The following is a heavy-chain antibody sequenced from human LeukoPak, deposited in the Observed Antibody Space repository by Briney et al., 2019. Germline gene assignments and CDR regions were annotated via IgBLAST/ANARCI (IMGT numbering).Heavy chain of an antibody. D-gene: IGHD2-2*01. CDR2: INHSGST. Sequence: SETLSLTCDVYGGYFSGDYWIWIRQPPGKGLEWIGEINHSGSTNYNPSLKSRVTISVDTSKNQFSLKLSSVTAADTAVYYCARSYAQHYWRQRTLVTVSS. J-gene: IGHJ4*02. CDR1: GGYFSGDY. V-gene: IGHV4-34*01. CDR3: ARSYAQHY.